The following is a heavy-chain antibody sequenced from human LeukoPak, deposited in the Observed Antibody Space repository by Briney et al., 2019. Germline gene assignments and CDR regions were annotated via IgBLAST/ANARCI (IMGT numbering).Heavy chain of an antibody. Sequence: GGFLRLSCAASGFTFSSYWMSWVRQAPGKGLEWVANIKQDGSEKYYVDSVKGRFTISRDNAKNSLYLQMNSLRPEDTALYYCAKDRVRSGYDRFDHWGQGTLVTFSS. CDR1: GFTFSSYW. CDR2: IKQDGSEK. V-gene: IGHV3-7*03. D-gene: IGHD5-12*01. CDR3: AKDRVRSGYDRFDH. J-gene: IGHJ4*02.